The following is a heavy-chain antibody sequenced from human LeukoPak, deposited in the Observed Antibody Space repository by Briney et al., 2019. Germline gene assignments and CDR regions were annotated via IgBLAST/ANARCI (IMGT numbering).Heavy chain of an antibody. J-gene: IGHJ4*02. V-gene: IGHV3-30-3*01. Sequence: GTSLGLSCAAAGFTFSNYAMHWVRQAPGKGLEWVAVISYDGTNEYYADSVKGRFTISRDNSKNTLYLQMDSLRVEDTAVYYCARNRGATGYYWVDYWGQGTLVSVSS. CDR3: ARNRGATGYYWVDY. CDR2: ISYDGTNE. D-gene: IGHD3-22*01. CDR1: GFTFSNYA.